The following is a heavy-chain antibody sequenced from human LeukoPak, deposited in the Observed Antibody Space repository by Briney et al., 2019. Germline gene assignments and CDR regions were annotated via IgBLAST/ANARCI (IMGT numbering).Heavy chain of an antibody. V-gene: IGHV3-7*05. CDR1: GITLSSYW. J-gene: IGHJ3*02. Sequence: GGSLRLSCAGSGITLSSYWMSWVRQAPGKGLEWVGNIKQDASEKYFVDSLRRRFTISRDNAKNSLFLQMNSLRADDTAVYYCVRDQGAFDMWGHGTMVTVSS. CDR3: VRDQGAFDM. CDR2: IKQDASEK.